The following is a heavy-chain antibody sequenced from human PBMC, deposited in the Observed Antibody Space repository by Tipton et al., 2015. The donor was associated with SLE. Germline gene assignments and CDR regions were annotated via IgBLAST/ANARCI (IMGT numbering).Heavy chain of an antibody. CDR2: ISYDGSNK. Sequence: RSLRLSCAASGFTFSSYAMHWVRQAPGKGLEWVALISYDGSNKYYADSVKGRFTISRDNSKNTLYLQMNSLRAEDTAVYYCARELTPYYGMDVWGQGTTVTVPS. V-gene: IGHV3-30*04. CDR1: GFTFSSYA. CDR3: ARELTPYYGMDV. J-gene: IGHJ6*02.